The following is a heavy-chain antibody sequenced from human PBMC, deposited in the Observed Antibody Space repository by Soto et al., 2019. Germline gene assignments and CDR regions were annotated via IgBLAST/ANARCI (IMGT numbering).Heavy chain of an antibody. V-gene: IGHV3-23*01. CDR1: GFTFDSYA. CDR3: ATDRWYFDL. Sequence: EVQLLESGGGLVQPGGSLRLSCAASGFTFDSYAMSWVRQAPGKGLGWVSAISGSGVRTYYADSVKGRFTISRDNSKNTLYLQMNSLRGEDTAVYYCATDRWYFDLWGRGTLVTVSS. CDR2: ISGSGVRT. J-gene: IGHJ2*01.